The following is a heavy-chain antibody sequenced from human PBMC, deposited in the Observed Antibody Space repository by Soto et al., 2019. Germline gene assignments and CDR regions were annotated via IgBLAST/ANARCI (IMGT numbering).Heavy chain of an antibody. Sequence: EVQLVESGGGLAQPGGSLRLSCAASGFTVSSNYMSWVRQAPGKALQRVSVIYSDRSGGDTYYSDSVAGRFILSRDNSMNTPFLQMNSLRVDDTAIYYWARAHYYVDSGYDGWDWYFDLWGRGTLVTVSS. CDR1: GFTVSSNY. D-gene: IGHD3-10*02. V-gene: IGHV3-66*01. CDR2: IYSDRSGGDT. CDR3: ARAHYYVDSGYDGWDWYFDL. J-gene: IGHJ2*01.